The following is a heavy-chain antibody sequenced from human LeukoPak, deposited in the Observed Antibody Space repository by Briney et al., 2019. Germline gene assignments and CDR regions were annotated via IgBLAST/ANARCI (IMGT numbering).Heavy chain of an antibody. CDR1: GGSISSYY. D-gene: IGHD5-18*01. CDR2: IYYSGST. CDR3: ARVEDGVIQLWPQRGAGAFDI. J-gene: IGHJ3*02. Sequence: SETLSLTCTVSGGSISSYYWSWIRQPPGKGLEWIGYIYYSGSTNYNPSLKSRVTISVDTSKNQFSLKLSSVTAADTAVYYCARVEDGVIQLWPQRGAGAFDIWGQGTMVTVSS. V-gene: IGHV4-59*01.